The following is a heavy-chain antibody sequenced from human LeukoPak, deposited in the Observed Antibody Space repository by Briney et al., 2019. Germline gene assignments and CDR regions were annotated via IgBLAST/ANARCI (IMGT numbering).Heavy chain of an antibody. CDR1: GFSLDTSGVG. D-gene: IGHD3-9*01. Sequence: SGPTLVNPTQTLTLTCTFSGFSLDTSGVGVGWIRQPPGKALEWLALIYWDDDKRYIPSLKSRLTITKDTSKNQVVLTMTNMDPVDTATYFCARQYYNILTGYYYYFDYWGQGTMVTVPS. CDR3: ARQYYNILTGYYYYFDY. V-gene: IGHV2-5*02. J-gene: IGHJ4*03. CDR2: IYWDDDK.